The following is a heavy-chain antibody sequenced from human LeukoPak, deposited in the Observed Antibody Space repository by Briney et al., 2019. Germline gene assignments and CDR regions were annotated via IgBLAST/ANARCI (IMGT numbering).Heavy chain of an antibody. CDR2: ISSSSSYI. V-gene: IGHV3-21*01. J-gene: IGHJ6*02. Sequence: GGSLRLSCAASGFSFSRFGMNWVRQAPGKGLEWVSSISSSSSYIYYADSVKGRFTISRDNAKNSLYLQMNSLRAEDTAVYYCARDPVSSGGVWGQGTTVTVSS. CDR3: ARDPVSSGGV. D-gene: IGHD3-10*01. CDR1: GFSFSRFG.